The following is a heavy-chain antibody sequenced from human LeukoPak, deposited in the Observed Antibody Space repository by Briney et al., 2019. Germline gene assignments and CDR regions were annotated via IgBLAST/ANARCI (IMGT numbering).Heavy chain of an antibody. Sequence: SVKVSCKASGGTFSSYTISWVRQAPGQGLEWMGGIIPIFDTAIYAQKFQGTVTITADKSTSTAYMELRSLRSDDTAVYYCARDPGGNSFFDYWGQGTLVTVSS. CDR1: GGTFSSYT. V-gene: IGHV1-69*06. CDR3: ARDPGGNSFFDY. D-gene: IGHD4-23*01. J-gene: IGHJ4*02. CDR2: IIPIFDTA.